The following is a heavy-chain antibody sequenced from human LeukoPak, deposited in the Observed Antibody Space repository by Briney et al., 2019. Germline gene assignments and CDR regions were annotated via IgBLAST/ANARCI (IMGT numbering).Heavy chain of an antibody. CDR2: INPNSGGT. J-gene: IGHJ4*02. D-gene: IGHD6-19*01. V-gene: IGHV1-2*04. CDR3: ARAGSSGWYKPEYYFDY. Sequence: ASVKVSCKASGYTFTGYYMHWVRQAPGQGLEWMGWINPNSGGTNYAQKFQGWVTMTRDTSISTAYMELSRLRSDDTAVYYCARAGSSGWYKPEYYFDYWGQGTLVTVSS. CDR1: GYTFTGYY.